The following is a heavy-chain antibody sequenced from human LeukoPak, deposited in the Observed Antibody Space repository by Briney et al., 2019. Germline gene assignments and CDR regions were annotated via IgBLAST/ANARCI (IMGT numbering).Heavy chain of an antibody. V-gene: IGHV4-61*02. CDR3: ARSASVPGAITYFDF. CDR2: IYSSGST. Sequence: SETLSLTCTVSGGSISSGSYYWNWIRQPAGKGLEWIGLIYSSGSTNYSPSLKSRVTISVDRSKNQFSLKLSSVTAADTAVYYCARSASVPGAITYFDFWGQGTQVTVSP. J-gene: IGHJ4*02. D-gene: IGHD2-2*01. CDR1: GGSISSGSYY.